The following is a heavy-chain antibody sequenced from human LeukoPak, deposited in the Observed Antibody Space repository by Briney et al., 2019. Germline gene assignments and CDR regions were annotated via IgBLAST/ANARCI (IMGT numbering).Heavy chain of an antibody. CDR3: ARDPGYSYGYCWFDP. CDR1: GGTFSSYA. Sequence: SVKVSCKASGGTFSSYAISWVRQAPGQGLEWMGGINPIFGTANYAQKFQGRVTITTDESTSTAYMELSSLRSEDTAVYYCARDPGYSYGYCWFDPWGQGTLVTVSS. J-gene: IGHJ5*02. D-gene: IGHD5-18*01. CDR2: INPIFGTA. V-gene: IGHV1-69*05.